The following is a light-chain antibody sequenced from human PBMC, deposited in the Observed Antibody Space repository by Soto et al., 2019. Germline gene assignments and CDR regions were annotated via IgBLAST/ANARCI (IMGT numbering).Light chain of an antibody. CDR3: QQYYTTPLT. V-gene: IGKV4-1*01. J-gene: IGKJ1*01. Sequence: DIVMTQSPDSLAVSLGERATINCKSSQSVLYISKNKNYLAWYQQKPGQPPKLLIYWASTRESGVPDRFSGSGSETDFTLTISSLQAEDVAVYYCQQYYTTPLTFGQGTKVEIK. CDR1: QSVLYISKNKNY. CDR2: WAS.